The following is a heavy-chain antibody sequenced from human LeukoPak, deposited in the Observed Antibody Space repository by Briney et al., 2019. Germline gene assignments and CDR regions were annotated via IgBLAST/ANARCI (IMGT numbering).Heavy chain of an antibody. J-gene: IGHJ4*02. Sequence: GGSLRLSCAASGFTFNKYAMSWVRQAPGMRLGWVSAISTSGDSTYYRDSVKGRFTISRDNSKNTLFLQMNSLAAEDTAIYFCAKRRQSGIGSLYYFDSWGQGTLVIVSS. CDR3: AKRRQSGIGSLYYFDS. CDR2: ISTSGDST. D-gene: IGHD1-14*01. CDR1: GFTFNKYA. V-gene: IGHV3-23*01.